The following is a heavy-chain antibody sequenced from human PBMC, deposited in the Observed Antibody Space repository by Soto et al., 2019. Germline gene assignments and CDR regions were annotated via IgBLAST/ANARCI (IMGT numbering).Heavy chain of an antibody. CDR3: AKETHRRYCSGGSCLFDY. CDR2: ISYDGSNK. CDR1: GFTFSSYG. D-gene: IGHD2-15*01. V-gene: IGHV3-30*18. Sequence: GGSLRLSCAASGFTFSSYGMHWVRQAPGKGLEWVAVISYDGSNKYYADSVKGRFTISRDNSKNTLYLQMNSLRAEDTAVYYCAKETHRRYCSGGSCLFDYWGQGTLVTVSS. J-gene: IGHJ4*02.